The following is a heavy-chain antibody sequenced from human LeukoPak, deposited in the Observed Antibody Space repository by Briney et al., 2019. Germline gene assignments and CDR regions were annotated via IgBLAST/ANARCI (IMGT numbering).Heavy chain of an antibody. J-gene: IGHJ4*02. Sequence: ASVKVSCKASGYTFSSYGISWVRQAPGQGLEWMGWINPNGGATRYAQKFQGRVTLTCDTSIRTTYMELSSLTSDDTAVYYCARDERYSDADHHYPDLGYWGQGTLVTVSS. CDR2: INPNGGAT. V-gene: IGHV1-2*02. CDR3: ARDERYSDADHHYPDLGY. CDR1: GYTFSSYG. D-gene: IGHD3-16*01.